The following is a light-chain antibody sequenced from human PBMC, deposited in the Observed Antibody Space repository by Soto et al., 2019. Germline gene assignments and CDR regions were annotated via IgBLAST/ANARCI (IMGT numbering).Light chain of an antibody. CDR2: ADN. J-gene: IGLJ1*01. CDR1: SSNIGSNS. CDR3: APWDDCPNRFV. V-gene: IGLV1-44*01. Sequence: QSVLTQPPSASGTPGQRVSISCSGSSSNIGSNSVQWHQQLPGTAPNLLIYADNQRPSGVPDRFSGSKSGTSASLAITGLQSGDEADYYCAPWDDCPNRFVFGTGTNVTVL.